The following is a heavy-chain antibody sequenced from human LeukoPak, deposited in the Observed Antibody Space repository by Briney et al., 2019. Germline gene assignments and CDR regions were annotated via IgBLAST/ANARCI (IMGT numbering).Heavy chain of an antibody. V-gene: IGHV4-59*01. CDR1: GDSIRSYY. J-gene: IGHJ3*02. Sequence: SETLSLTCTVSGDSIRSYYWSWIRQPPGKGLEWIGYIYYSGSTNYNPSLKSRVTISVDTSKNQFSLKLSSVTAADTAVYYCARADYYDSSGYLDAFDIWGQGTMVTVSS. CDR2: IYYSGST. CDR3: ARADYYDSSGYLDAFDI. D-gene: IGHD3-22*01.